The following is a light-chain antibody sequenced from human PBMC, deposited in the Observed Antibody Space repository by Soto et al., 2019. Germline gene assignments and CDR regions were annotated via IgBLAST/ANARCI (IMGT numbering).Light chain of an antibody. CDR3: QQYDKWVT. CDR2: GAS. CDR1: QTLSTN. Sequence: EIMMTQSPATLSVPPGETATLSCSASQTLSTNLDWYKQKRGQAPRLLIYGASTRAPGIPARFIGSGSGTDFTLTINSLQSEDFEVYYCQQYDKWVTFGPGTKVDIK. V-gene: IGKV3-15*01. J-gene: IGKJ3*01.